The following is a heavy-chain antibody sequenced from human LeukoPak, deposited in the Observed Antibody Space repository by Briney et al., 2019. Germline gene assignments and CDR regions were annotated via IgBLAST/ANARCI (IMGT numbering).Heavy chain of an antibody. CDR3: ASPITMVRGVIIREAAFDI. CDR1: GFTFSDYY. D-gene: IGHD3-10*01. Sequence: GGSLRLSCAASGFTFSDYYMSWIRQAPGKGLEWVSYISSSGSTIYYADSVKGRFTISRDNAKNSLYLQMNSLRAEDTAVYYCASPITMVRGVIIREAAFDIWGQGTMVTVSS. CDR2: ISSSGSTI. J-gene: IGHJ3*02. V-gene: IGHV3-11*01.